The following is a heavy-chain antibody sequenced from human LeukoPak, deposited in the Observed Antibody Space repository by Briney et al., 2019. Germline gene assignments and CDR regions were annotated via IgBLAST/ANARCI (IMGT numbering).Heavy chain of an antibody. CDR2: IRYDGSNK. J-gene: IGHJ6*03. Sequence: PGGSLRLSCAASGFTFSSYGMHWVRQAPGKGLEWVAFIRYDGSNKYYADSVKGRFTISRDISKNTLYLQMNSLRAEDTAVYYCAKGSGWEMSYYYYYMDVWGKGTTVTISS. CDR1: GFTFSSYG. D-gene: IGHD1-26*01. V-gene: IGHV3-30*02. CDR3: AKGSGWEMSYYYYYMDV.